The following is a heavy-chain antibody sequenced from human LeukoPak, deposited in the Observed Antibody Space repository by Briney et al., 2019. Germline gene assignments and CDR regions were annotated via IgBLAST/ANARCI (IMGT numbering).Heavy chain of an antibody. CDR2: INSDGSST. J-gene: IGHJ6*03. V-gene: IGHV3-74*01. Sequence: GGSLRLSCAASGFTFSSYWMHWVRQAPGKGLVWVSRINSDGSSTSYADSVKGRFTISRDNAKNTLYLQMNSLRAEDTAVYYCAREGHLYYYYYMDVWGKGTTVTVSS. CDR1: GFTFSSYW. D-gene: IGHD3-3*02. CDR3: AREGHLYYYYYMDV.